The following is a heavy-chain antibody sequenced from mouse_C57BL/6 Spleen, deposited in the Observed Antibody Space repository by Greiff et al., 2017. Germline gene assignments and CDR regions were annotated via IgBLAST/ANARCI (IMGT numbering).Heavy chain of an antibody. D-gene: IGHD1-1*01. CDR1: GYTFTSYW. Sequence: QVQLQQPGAELVRPGSSVKLSCKASGYTFTSYWMDWVKQRPGQGLEWIGNIYPSDSETHYNQKFKDKATLTVDKSSSTAYMQLSSLTSEDSAVYYCAREGTTVVPFDYWGQGTTLTVSS. J-gene: IGHJ2*01. V-gene: IGHV1-61*01. CDR2: IYPSDSET. CDR3: AREGTTVVPFDY.